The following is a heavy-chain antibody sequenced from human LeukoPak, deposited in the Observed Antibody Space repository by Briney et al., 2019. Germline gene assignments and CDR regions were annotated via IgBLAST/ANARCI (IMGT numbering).Heavy chain of an antibody. V-gene: IGHV1-69*05. CDR2: IIPIFGTA. Sequence: SVKVSCKASGGTFSSYAISWVRPASGQGLEWMGGIIPIFGTANYAQKFQGRVTITTDESTSTAYMELSSLRSEDTAVYYCARGGPNSSSSGYNWFDPWGQGTLVTVSS. J-gene: IGHJ5*02. CDR3: ARGGPNSSSSGYNWFDP. D-gene: IGHD6-6*01. CDR1: GGTFSSYA.